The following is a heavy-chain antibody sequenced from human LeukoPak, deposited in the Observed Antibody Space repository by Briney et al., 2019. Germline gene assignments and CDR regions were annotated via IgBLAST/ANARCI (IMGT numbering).Heavy chain of an antibody. Sequence: GGSLRLSCAASGFTFSSYAMSWVRQAPGKGLEWVSAISGSGGSTYYADSVKGRFTIPRDNSKNTLYLQMNSLRAEDTAVYYCAKGGAVVVPAAIGYNWFDPWGQGTLVTVSS. V-gene: IGHV3-23*01. CDR1: GFTFSSYA. D-gene: IGHD2-2*02. CDR2: ISGSGGST. CDR3: AKGGAVVVPAAIGYNWFDP. J-gene: IGHJ5*02.